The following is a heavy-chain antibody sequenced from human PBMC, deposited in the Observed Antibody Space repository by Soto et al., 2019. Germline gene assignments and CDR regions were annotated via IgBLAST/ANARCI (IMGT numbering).Heavy chain of an antibody. D-gene: IGHD2-2*01. J-gene: IGHJ6*02. CDR3: ARSLGLGYCSSTSCYGGMGYYYYGMDV. CDR1: GGSISSYY. V-gene: IGHV4-59*01. CDR2: IYYSGST. Sequence: SETLSLTCTVSGGSISSYYWSWIRQPPGKGLEWIGYIYYSGSTNYNPSLKSRVTISVDTSKNQFSLKLSSVTAADTAVYYCARSLGLGYCSSTSCYGGMGYYYYGMDVWGQGTTVTVSS.